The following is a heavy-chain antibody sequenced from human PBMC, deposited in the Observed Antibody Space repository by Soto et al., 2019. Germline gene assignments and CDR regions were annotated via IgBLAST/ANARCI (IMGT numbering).Heavy chain of an antibody. J-gene: IGHJ6*02. CDR3: ARNKGYCDSSSCYGLDV. D-gene: IGHD2-15*01. V-gene: IGHV5-51*01. Sequence: GESLKISCKGSGYSFTTYWIVWVRRMSGKGLEWMGAIYPGDSDTRYSPSFQGQVTISADKSISTAYLQWNSLKASDTAKYFCARNKGYCDSSSCYGLDVWGQGAAVTSP. CDR2: IYPGDSDT. CDR1: GYSFTTYW.